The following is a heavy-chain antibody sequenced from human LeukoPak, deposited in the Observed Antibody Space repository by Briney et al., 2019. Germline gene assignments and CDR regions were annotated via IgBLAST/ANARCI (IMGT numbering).Heavy chain of an antibody. V-gene: IGHV4-61*02. CDR1: GGSISSGSYY. CDR3: ARGGAMTPAY. Sequence: SQTLSLTCTVSGGSISSGSYYWSWIRQPAGKGLEWIGRIYTSGSTNYNPSLKSRVTISGDTSKNQFSLKLSSVTAADTAVYYCARGGAMTPAYWGQGTLVTVSS. J-gene: IGHJ4*02. D-gene: IGHD4-17*01. CDR2: IYTSGST.